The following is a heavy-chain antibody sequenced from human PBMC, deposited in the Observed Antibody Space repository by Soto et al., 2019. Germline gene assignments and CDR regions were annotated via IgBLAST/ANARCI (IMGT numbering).Heavy chain of an antibody. V-gene: IGHV3-15*07. J-gene: IGHJ6*02. CDR2: IKSKTEGGTT. Sequence: PGGSLRLSCAASGFTFNNAWMNWIRQAPGKGLEWVGRIKSKTEGGTTDYAAPVKGRFTISRDDSKNTLYLQMNSLKTEDTAVYYCIQDMDVWGQGTTVTVSS. CDR3: IQDMDV. CDR1: GFTFNNAW.